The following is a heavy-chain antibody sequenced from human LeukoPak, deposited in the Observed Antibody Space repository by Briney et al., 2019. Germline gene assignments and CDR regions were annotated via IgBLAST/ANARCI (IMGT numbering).Heavy chain of an antibody. J-gene: IGHJ6*04. D-gene: IGHD3-10*02. CDR3: AELGITMIGGV. CDR2: ISSSGSTI. CDR1: GFTFSNAW. Sequence: GGSLRLSCAASGFTFSNAWMNWVRQAPGKGLEWVSYISSSGSTIYYADSVKGRFTISRDNAKSSLYLQMNSLRAEDTAVYYCAELGITMIGGVWGKGTTVTISS. V-gene: IGHV3-48*04.